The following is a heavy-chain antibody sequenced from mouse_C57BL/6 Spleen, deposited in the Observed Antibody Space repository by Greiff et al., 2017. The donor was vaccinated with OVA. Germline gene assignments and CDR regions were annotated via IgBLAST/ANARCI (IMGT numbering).Heavy chain of an antibody. CDR2: IDPSDSET. CDR1: GYTFTSYW. J-gene: IGHJ1*03. D-gene: IGHD1-1*01. Sequence: QVQLQQPGAELVRPGSSVKLSCKASGYTFTSYWMHWVKQRPIQGLEWIGNIDPSDSETHYNQKFKDKATLTVDKSSSTAYMQLSSLTSEDSAVYYCARSYYYGSSYSNFDVWGTGTTVTVSS. V-gene: IGHV1-52*01. CDR3: ARSYYYGSSYSNFDV.